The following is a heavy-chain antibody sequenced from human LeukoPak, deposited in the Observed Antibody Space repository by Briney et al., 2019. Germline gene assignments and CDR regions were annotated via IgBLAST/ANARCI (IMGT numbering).Heavy chain of an antibody. J-gene: IGHJ4*02. CDR3: ARDQGEEFDF. D-gene: IGHD3-16*01. Sequence: GGSLRLSCAASGFTFKSYWMSWVRQAPGMGLEWVANIKQDESEKYYVDSVKGRFTISRDNANNSLYLQMNSLRAEDTAVYYCARDQGEEFDFWGQGTLVTVSS. CDR2: IKQDESEK. CDR1: GFTFKSYW. V-gene: IGHV3-7*01.